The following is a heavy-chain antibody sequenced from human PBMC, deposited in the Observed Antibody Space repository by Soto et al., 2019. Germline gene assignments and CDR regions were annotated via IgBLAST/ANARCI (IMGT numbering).Heavy chain of an antibody. J-gene: IGHJ4*02. CDR2: INLDGTTT. V-gene: IGHV3-74*01. Sequence: EVQLMESGGGLVQPGGSLRLSCVASGYTFSSYWMHWVRQSPGMGLVWVSRINLDGTTTTYADSVKGRFTISRDNAKNTLYLQMNSLGVEETAEYYCAREGNNPTYWCLGTLVTVSS. CDR1: GYTFSSYW. CDR3: AREGNNPTY. D-gene: IGHD1-20*01.